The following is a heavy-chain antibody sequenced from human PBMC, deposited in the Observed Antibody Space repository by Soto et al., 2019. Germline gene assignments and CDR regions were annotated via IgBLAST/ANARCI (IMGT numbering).Heavy chain of an antibody. CDR1: GYTFITYA. Sequence: QVHLVQSGAEEKKPGASVKVSCKVSGYTFITYAIHWVRQAPGQRLEWMGWINAGNGNTKYSQKFQGRVTITRDTSASTVYMELSSLGSEDTAIYYCARDRSSSWYSLSDYWGQGTLVTVSS. D-gene: IGHD6-13*01. CDR2: INAGNGNT. CDR3: ARDRSSSWYSLSDY. V-gene: IGHV1-3*05. J-gene: IGHJ4*02.